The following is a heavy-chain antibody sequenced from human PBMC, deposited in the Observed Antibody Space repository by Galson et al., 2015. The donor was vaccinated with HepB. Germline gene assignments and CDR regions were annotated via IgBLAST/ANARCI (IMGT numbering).Heavy chain of an antibody. Sequence: SVKVSCKASGYTFTGYYMHWVRQAPGQGLEWMGWISPNSGGTNYAQKFQGWVTMTRDTSISTAYMELSRLRSDDTAVYYCARDMVNGRSSEYYYYGMDVWGQGTTVTVSS. CDR2: ISPNSGGT. V-gene: IGHV1-2*04. D-gene: IGHD6-6*01. J-gene: IGHJ6*02. CDR3: ARDMVNGRSSEYYYYGMDV. CDR1: GYTFTGYY.